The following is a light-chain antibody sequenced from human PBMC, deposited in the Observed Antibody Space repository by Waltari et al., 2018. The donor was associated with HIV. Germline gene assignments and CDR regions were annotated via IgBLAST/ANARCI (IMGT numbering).Light chain of an antibody. CDR1: SSNIGSKT. J-gene: IGLJ2*01. CDR2: NNK. Sequence: QSVLTQPPSVSGTPGQRVTISCSGSSSNIGSKTINWYQQLPGTAPKLLIYNNKQRPSGVPDRFSCSKSGTSASLAISGLQSEDEADYYCAAWDGSVNYAPVVFGGGTKLTVL. CDR3: AAWDGSVNYAPVV. V-gene: IGLV1-44*01.